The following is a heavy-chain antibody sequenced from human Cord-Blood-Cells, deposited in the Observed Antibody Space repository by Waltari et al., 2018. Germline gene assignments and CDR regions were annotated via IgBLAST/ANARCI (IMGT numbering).Heavy chain of an antibody. D-gene: IGHD6-13*01. CDR2: IYHSGST. Sequence: QVQLQESGPGLVKPSGTLSLTGAVSGGPISGRNGWSWVRPPPGTGLEWIGEIYHSGSTNYNPSLKSRVTISVDKSKNQFSLKLSSVTAADTAVYYCARDVYSSSWYWFDPWGQGTLVTVSS. J-gene: IGHJ5*02. CDR3: ARDVYSSSWYWFDP. CDR1: GGPISGRNG. V-gene: IGHV4-4*02.